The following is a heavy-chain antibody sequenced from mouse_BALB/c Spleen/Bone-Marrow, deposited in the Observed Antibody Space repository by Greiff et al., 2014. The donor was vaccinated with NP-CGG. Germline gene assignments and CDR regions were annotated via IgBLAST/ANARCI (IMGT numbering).Heavy chain of an antibody. D-gene: IGHD4-1*01. CDR2: IYPSDSYT. J-gene: IGHJ4*01. V-gene: IGHV1-69*02. CDR3: TRSGTLGAMDY. CDR1: GCTFTSYW. Sequence: QVQLQQSGAELVRPGASVKLSCKASGCTFTSYWINWVKQRPGQGLEWIGNIYPSDSYTNYNQKFKDKATLTVDKSPSTAYMQLSSPTSEDSAVYYCTRSGTLGAMDYWGQGTSVTVSS.